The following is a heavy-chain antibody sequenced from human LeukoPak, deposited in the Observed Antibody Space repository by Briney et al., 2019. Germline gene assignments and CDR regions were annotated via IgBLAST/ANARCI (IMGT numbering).Heavy chain of an antibody. CDR2: IWYDGSNK. V-gene: IGHV3-33*01. CDR1: GFTFSSYG. Sequence: GGSLRLSCAASGFTFSSYGMHWVRQAPGKGLEWVAVIWYDGSNKYYADSVKGRFTISRDNSKNTLYLQMNSLRAEDTAVYYGAGGGYDFWSGYYDFDYWGQGTLVTVSS. D-gene: IGHD3-3*01. CDR3: AGGGYDFWSGYYDFDY. J-gene: IGHJ4*02.